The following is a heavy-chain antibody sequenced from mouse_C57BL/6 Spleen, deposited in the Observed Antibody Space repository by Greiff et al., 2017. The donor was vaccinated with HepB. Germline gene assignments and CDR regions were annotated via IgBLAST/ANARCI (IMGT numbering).Heavy chain of an antibody. Sequence: QVQLQQPGAELVRPGSSVKLSCKASGYTFTSYWMHWVKQRPIQGLEWIGNIDPSDSETHYNQKFKDKATLTVDKSSSIAYMQLSSLTSEDSAVYYCARRRDYYSNYGYFDVWGTGTTVTVSS. CDR2: IDPSDSET. CDR1: GYTFTSYW. CDR3: ARRRDYYSNYGYFDV. J-gene: IGHJ1*03. D-gene: IGHD2-5*01. V-gene: IGHV1-52*01.